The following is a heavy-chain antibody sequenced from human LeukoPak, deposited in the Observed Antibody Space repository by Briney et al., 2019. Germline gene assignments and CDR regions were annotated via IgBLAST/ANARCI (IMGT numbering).Heavy chain of an antibody. D-gene: IGHD3-10*01. CDR3: ARAERRMNLARGVFGSHFDS. J-gene: IGHJ5*01. V-gene: IGHV4-34*01. CDR1: GGSFSRPF. CDR2: IDHSGRT. Sequence: SETLSLTCAVSGGSFSRPFWSWIRQTPGKGLEWIGEIDHSGRTDYNPSLEGRVTMSVDTSKNQFSLRLTSVTAADTAVYFCARAERRMNLARGVFGSHFDSWGQGTLVSVSS.